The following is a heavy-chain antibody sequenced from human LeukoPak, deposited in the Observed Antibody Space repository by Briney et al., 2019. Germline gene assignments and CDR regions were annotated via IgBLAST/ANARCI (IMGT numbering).Heavy chain of an antibody. Sequence: PGGSLRLSCAASGFTFSSYGMHWVRQAPGKGLEWVAFIGYDESKKYYAESVKGRFTISRDDSKNTLYLQMSALKTEDTAVYYCARMRGSYRGYFDYWGQGTLVTVSS. D-gene: IGHD1-26*01. CDR3: ARMRGSYRGYFDY. CDR2: IGYDESKK. V-gene: IGHV3-30*03. CDR1: GFTFSSYG. J-gene: IGHJ4*02.